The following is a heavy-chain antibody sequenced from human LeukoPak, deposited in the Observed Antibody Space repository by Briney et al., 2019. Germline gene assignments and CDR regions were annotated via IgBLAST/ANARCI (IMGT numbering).Heavy chain of an antibody. Sequence: LSGRSLRLSCAASGFTFDDYAMHWVRQAPGKGLEWVSGISWNSGSMGYADSVKGRFTISRDNAKNSLYLQMNSLRAEDTALYYCAKAGTLGYCSSTSCPFDPWGQGTLVTVSS. J-gene: IGHJ5*02. CDR2: ISWNSGSM. CDR3: AKAGTLGYCSSTSCPFDP. D-gene: IGHD2-2*01. CDR1: GFTFDDYA. V-gene: IGHV3-9*01.